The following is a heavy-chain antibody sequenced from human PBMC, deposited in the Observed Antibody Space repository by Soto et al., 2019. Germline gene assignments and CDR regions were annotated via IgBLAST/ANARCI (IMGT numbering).Heavy chain of an antibody. J-gene: IGHJ6*02. CDR3: ARDGGIFGVVISPLNYYYGMDV. D-gene: IGHD3-3*01. CDR2: INHSGST. CDR1: GGSFSGYY. Sequence: TLSLTCAVYGGSFSGYYLSWIRQPPCNCLCWIVEINHSGSTNYNPSLKSRVTISVDTSKNQFSLKLSSVTAADTAVYYCARDGGIFGVVISPLNYYYGMDVWGQGTTVTVSS. V-gene: IGHV4-34*01.